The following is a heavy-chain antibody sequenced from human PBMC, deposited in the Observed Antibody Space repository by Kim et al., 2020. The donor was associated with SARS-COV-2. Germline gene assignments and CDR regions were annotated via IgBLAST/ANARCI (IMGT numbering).Heavy chain of an antibody. CDR2: MNPNSGNT. CDR3: ARGLSHYYGSGTVWFDP. Sequence: ASVKVSCKASGYTFTSYDINWVRQATGQGLEWMGWMNPNSGNTGYAQKFQGRVTMTRNTSISTAYMELSSLRSEDTAVYYCARGLSHYYGSGTVWFDPWGQGTLVTVSS. J-gene: IGHJ5*02. D-gene: IGHD3-10*01. CDR1: GYTFTSYD. V-gene: IGHV1-8*01.